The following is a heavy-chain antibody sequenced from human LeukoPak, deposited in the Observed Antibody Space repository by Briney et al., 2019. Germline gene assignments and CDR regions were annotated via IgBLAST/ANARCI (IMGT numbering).Heavy chain of an antibody. CDR2: IYPDDSNT. D-gene: IGHD4-17*01. CDR3: ARQLDYGFDY. J-gene: IGHJ4*02. V-gene: IGHV5-51*01. CDR1: GYYFPTFW. Sequence: GESLKISCKASGYYFPTFWIGWVRQMPGKGLEWMGIIYPDDSNTRYSPSFQGQVTISADKSINTAYLQWSSLRASDTAMYYCARQLDYGFDYWGQGTLVTVSS.